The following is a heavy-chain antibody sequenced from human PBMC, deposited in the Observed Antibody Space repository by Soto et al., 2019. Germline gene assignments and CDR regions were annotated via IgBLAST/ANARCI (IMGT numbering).Heavy chain of an antibody. V-gene: IGHV3-72*01. D-gene: IGHD1-26*01. J-gene: IGHJ4*02. CDR2: IKNKANSYTT. CDR1: GFTFSAHY. Sequence: EVQLVESGGGLVQPGGSLRLSCAASGFTFSAHYMDWVRQAPGKGLEWVGRIKNKANSYTTEYAASVEGRFTISREDSKISLYLQMNSLKTEDTAVYYCARVSLVGPSGGRYFDYWGQGSQVAVSS. CDR3: ARVSLVGPSGGRYFDY.